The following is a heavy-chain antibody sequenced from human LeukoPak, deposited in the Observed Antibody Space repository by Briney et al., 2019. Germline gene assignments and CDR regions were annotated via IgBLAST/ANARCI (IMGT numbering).Heavy chain of an antibody. J-gene: IGHJ3*02. CDR2: ISYDGSNK. CDR3: ARDEAYYYDSSGYGDAFDI. Sequence: GGSLRLSCAASGFTFSSYAMHWVRQAPGKGLEWVAVISYDGSNKYYADSVKGRFTISRDNSKNTLYLQMNSLRAEDTAVYYCARDEAYYYDSSGYGDAFDIWGQGTMVTVSS. V-gene: IGHV3-30*14. D-gene: IGHD3-22*01. CDR1: GFTFSSYA.